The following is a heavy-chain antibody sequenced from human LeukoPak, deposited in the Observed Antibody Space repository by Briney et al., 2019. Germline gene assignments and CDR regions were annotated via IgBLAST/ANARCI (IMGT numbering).Heavy chain of an antibody. J-gene: IGHJ4*02. Sequence: AGGSLRLSCAASGFTFSSYGMHWVRQAPGKGLEWVAFIRYDGSNKYYADSVKGRFTISRDNSKNTLYLQMNSLRAEDTAVYYCAKDSTDLYDILTGTFDYWGQGTLVTVSS. CDR1: GFTFSSYG. CDR3: AKDSTDLYDILTGTFDY. CDR2: IRYDGSNK. D-gene: IGHD3-9*01. V-gene: IGHV3-30*02.